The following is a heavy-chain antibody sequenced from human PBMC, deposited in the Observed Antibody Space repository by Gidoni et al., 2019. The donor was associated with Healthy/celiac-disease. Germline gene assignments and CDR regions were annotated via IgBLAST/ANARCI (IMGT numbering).Heavy chain of an antibody. J-gene: IGHJ6*02. V-gene: IGHV1-69*06. CDR3: ARPITGTTYYYYYYGMDV. CDR2: IIPIFGTA. Sequence: QVQLVQSGAEVKKPGSSVKVSCKASGGTFSSYAISWVRQAPGQGLEWMGGIIPIFGTANYAQKFQGRVTITADKSTSTAYMELSSLRSEDTAVYYCARPITGTTYYYYYYGMDVWGQGTTVTVSS. D-gene: IGHD1-20*01. CDR1: GGTFSSYA.